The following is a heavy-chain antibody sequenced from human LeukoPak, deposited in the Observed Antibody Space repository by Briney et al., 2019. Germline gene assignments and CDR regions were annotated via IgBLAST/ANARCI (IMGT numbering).Heavy chain of an antibody. J-gene: IGHJ4*02. Sequence: PGGSLRLSCAASGFTFSSYAMSWARQAPGKGLEWVSTISGSGGSTYYADSVKGRFTISRDNSKNTLYLQMNSLRAEDTAVYYCAKDVMITFGGVIAFGYWGQGTLVTVSS. V-gene: IGHV3-23*01. CDR3: AKDVMITFGGVIAFGY. CDR1: GFTFSSYA. D-gene: IGHD3-16*02. CDR2: ISGSGGST.